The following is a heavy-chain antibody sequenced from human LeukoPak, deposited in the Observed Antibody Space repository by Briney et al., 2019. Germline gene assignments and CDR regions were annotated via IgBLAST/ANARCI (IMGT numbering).Heavy chain of an antibody. V-gene: IGHV3-48*03. CDR2: ISSSGSTI. Sequence: GGSLRLSCAASGFTFSSYEMNWVRRAPGKGLEWVSYISSSGSTIYYADSVKGRFTISRDNAKNSLYLQMNSLRAEDTAVYYCARDIRAGGYTVFDYWGQGTLVTVSS. CDR1: GFTFSSYE. D-gene: IGHD3/OR15-3a*01. CDR3: ARDIRAGGYTVFDY. J-gene: IGHJ4*02.